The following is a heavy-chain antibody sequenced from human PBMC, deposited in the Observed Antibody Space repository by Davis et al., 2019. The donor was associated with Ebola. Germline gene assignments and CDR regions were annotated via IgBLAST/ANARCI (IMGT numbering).Heavy chain of an antibody. CDR2: IYPGDSDT. J-gene: IGHJ4*02. Sequence: GESLKISCTTSGYSFSAYSFPTYWIGWVRQMPAKGLEWMGIIYPGDSDTRYSPSFEGQVTISVDRSISTAYLQWSSLKASDTAMYYCAKQESLYGSSDYWGQGTLVTVSS. D-gene: IGHD3-22*01. CDR1: GYSFSAYSFPTYW. CDR3: AKQESLYGSSDY. V-gene: IGHV5-51*01.